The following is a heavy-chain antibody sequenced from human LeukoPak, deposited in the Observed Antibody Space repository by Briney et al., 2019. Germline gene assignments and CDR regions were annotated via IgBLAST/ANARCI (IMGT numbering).Heavy chain of an antibody. CDR3: ARGSSGSYGELYFDY. D-gene: IGHD1-26*01. Sequence: TGGSLRLSCAASGFTFSNFAMSWVRQAPGKGLEWVSVIYSGGSTYYADSVKGRFTISRDNSKNTLYLQMNSLRAEDTAVYYCARGSSGSYGELYFDYWGQGTLVTVSS. CDR2: IYSGGST. CDR1: GFTFSNFA. V-gene: IGHV3-66*01. J-gene: IGHJ4*02.